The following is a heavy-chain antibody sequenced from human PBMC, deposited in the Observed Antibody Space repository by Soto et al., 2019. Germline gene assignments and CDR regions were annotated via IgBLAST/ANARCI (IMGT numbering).Heavy chain of an antibody. J-gene: IGHJ5*02. CDR3: AREKANCSSTSCYWTWFDP. CDR1: GYTFTGYY. CDR2: INPNSGGT. Sequence: ASVKVSCKASGYTFTGYYMHWVRQAPGQGLEWMGWINPNSGGTNYAQKFQGWVTMTRDTSISTAYMELSRLRSDDTAVYYCAREKANCSSTSCYWTWFDPWGQGTLVTVSS. V-gene: IGHV1-2*04. D-gene: IGHD2-2*01.